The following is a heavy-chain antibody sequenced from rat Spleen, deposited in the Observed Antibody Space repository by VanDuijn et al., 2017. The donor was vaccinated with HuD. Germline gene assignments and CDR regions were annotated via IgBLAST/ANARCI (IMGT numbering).Heavy chain of an antibody. CDR2: ISSGGGGI. Sequence: EVQLVESGGGLVQPGRSLKLSCITSGFTFNYYWMTWIRQAPGKGLEWVASISSGGGGIYYTESVKGRFTISRDNAKSTLYLQMDSLRSEDTASYYCTRQGYLRDWYFDFWGPGTMVTVSA. J-gene: IGHJ1*01. CDR1: GFTFNYYW. V-gene: IGHV5-31*01. CDR3: TRQGYLRDWYFDF. D-gene: IGHD2-7*01.